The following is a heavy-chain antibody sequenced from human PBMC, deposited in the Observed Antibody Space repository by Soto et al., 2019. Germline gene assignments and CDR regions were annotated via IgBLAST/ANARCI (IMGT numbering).Heavy chain of an antibody. CDR2: TSYDGSNN. CDR3: ARWGTTGGLDV. Sequence: QVQLVESGGGVVQPGTALRLSCLGSGFTFSSYVIHWVRQAPGKGLEWVALTSYDGSNNFYGDSVKGRFTISRHKSRNTVELHMDSLRYEDTALYSCARWGTTGGLDVWGQGTLVSVSS. CDR1: GFTFSSYV. J-gene: IGHJ4*02. V-gene: IGHV3-33*05. D-gene: IGHD3-16*01.